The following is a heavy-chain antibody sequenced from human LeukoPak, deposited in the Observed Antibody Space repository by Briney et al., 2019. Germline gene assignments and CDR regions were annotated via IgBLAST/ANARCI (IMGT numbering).Heavy chain of an antibody. CDR2: IYTSGST. CDR3: ASFHPEAAAGTTPSRVDY. D-gene: IGHD6-13*01. Sequence: PSETLSLTCTVSGGSISSGSYYWSWIRQPAGKGLEWIGRIYTSGSTNYNPSLKSRVTISVDTSKNQFSLKLSSVTAADTAVYYCASFHPEAAAGTTPSRVDYWGQGTLVTVSS. J-gene: IGHJ4*02. V-gene: IGHV4-61*02. CDR1: GGSISSGSYY.